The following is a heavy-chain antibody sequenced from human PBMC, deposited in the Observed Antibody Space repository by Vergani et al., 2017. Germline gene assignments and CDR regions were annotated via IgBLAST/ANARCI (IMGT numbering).Heavy chain of an antibody. Sequence: QVQLQESGPGLVKPSQTLSLTCTVSGGSISSGSYYWSWIRQPAGKGLEWIGRIYTSGSTHYNPSLKSRVFISVDTSKNQFSLKQSSVTAADPAVYYCARDSPVAENYYYGMDGGGEGTTVTVSA. CDR3: ARDSPVAENYYYGMDG. J-gene: IGHJ6*04. CDR2: IYTSGST. D-gene: IGHD6-19*01. CDR1: GGSISSGSYY. V-gene: IGHV4-61*02.